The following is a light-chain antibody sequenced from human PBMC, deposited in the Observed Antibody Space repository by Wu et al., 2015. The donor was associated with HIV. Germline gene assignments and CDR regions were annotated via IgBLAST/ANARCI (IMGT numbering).Light chain of an antibody. CDR3: QHYGNSLT. V-gene: IGKV3-20*01. J-gene: IGKJ3*01. CDR2: ATS. CDR1: QSVNNNY. Sequence: EIVLTQSPGTLSLSPGERATLSCRASQSVNNNYLAWYQQNPGQAPRLLIYATSLRAXGIPGRFSGSGSGTDFTLTISSLEPEDFAVYYCQHYGNSLTFGPWDPEWISN.